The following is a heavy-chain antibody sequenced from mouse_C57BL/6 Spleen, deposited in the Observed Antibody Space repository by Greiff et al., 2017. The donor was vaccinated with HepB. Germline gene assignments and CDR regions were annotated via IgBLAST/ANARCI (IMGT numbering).Heavy chain of an antibody. CDR3: AVYYSNYGDDY. CDR2: IHPNSGST. CDR1: GYTFTSYW. D-gene: IGHD2-5*01. V-gene: IGHV1-64*01. J-gene: IGHJ2*01. Sequence: VQLQQPGAELVKPGASVKLSCKASGYTFTSYWMHWVKQRPGQGLEWIGMIHPNSGSTNYNEKFKSKATLTVDKSSSTAYMQLSSLTSEDSAVYYCAVYYSNYGDDYWGQGTTLTVSS.